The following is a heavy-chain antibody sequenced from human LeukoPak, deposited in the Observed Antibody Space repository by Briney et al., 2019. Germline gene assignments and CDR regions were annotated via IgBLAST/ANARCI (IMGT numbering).Heavy chain of an antibody. CDR2: IYYSGST. D-gene: IGHD2-2*01. CDR3: ARAGNTIVVVPAAGTTWFDP. Sequence: SETLSLTCTVSGGSISSSSYYWGWIRQPPGKGLEWIGSIYYSGSTYYNPSLKSRVTISVDTSKNQFSLKLSSVTAADTAVYHCARAGNTIVVVPAAGTTWFDPWGQGTLVTVSS. CDR1: GGSISSSSYY. V-gene: IGHV4-39*01. J-gene: IGHJ5*02.